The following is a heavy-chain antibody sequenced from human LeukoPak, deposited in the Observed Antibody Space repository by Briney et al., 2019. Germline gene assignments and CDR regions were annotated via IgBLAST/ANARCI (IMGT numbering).Heavy chain of an antibody. J-gene: IGHJ4*02. CDR1: GGSINNYY. Sequence: SETLSLTCTVSGGSINNYYWSWIRQPAGKGLEWIGRIYSSGSTNYNPSLKGRVTISVDTSKNQFSLKLSSVTAADTAVYYCARGDCSGGSCYSFWGTRPVGYFDYWGQGTLVTASS. D-gene: IGHD2-15*01. CDR3: ARGDCSGGSCYSFWGTRPVGYFDY. CDR2: IYSSGST. V-gene: IGHV4-4*07.